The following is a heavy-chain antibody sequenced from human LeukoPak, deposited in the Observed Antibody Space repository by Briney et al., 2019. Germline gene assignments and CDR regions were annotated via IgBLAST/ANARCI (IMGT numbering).Heavy chain of an antibody. J-gene: IGHJ4*02. Sequence: GGSLRLSCAASAFTFSRFAVHWVRQAPGKGLDWVAVTSYDGRHKYYANSVKGRFTISRDNTKNSLFLQLNSLRAEDTAVYYCVRDRGWFHFDLWGQGTLVTVSS. V-gene: IGHV3-30*04. CDR1: AFTFSRFA. D-gene: IGHD3-10*01. CDR3: VRDRGWFHFDL. CDR2: TSYDGRHK.